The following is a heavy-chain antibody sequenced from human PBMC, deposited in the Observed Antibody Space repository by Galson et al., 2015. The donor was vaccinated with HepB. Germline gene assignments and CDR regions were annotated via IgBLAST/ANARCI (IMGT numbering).Heavy chain of an antibody. D-gene: IGHD3-22*01. Sequence: SVKVSCKASGYTFTGYYMHWVRQAPGQGLEWMGWINPNSGGTNYAQKFQGRVTMTRDTSISTAYMELSRLRSDDTAVYYCARVTYYYDSSGYYYVLDYWGQGTLVTVSS. V-gene: IGHV1-2*02. J-gene: IGHJ4*02. CDR2: INPNSGGT. CDR1: GYTFTGYY. CDR3: ARVTYYYDSSGYYYVLDY.